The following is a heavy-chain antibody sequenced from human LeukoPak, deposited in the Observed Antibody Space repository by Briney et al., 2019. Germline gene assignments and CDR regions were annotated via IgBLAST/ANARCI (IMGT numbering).Heavy chain of an antibody. CDR3: AKEDNYGGKPFDY. CDR1: GFTFSSYG. J-gene: IGHJ4*02. Sequence: PGGSLRLSCAASGFTFSSYGMHWVRQAPGKGLEWVAFIRYDGSNKYYADSVKGRFTISRDNSKNTLYLQMNSLGAEDTAVYYCAKEDNYGGKPFDYWGQGTLVTVSS. D-gene: IGHD4-23*01. CDR2: IRYDGSNK. V-gene: IGHV3-30*02.